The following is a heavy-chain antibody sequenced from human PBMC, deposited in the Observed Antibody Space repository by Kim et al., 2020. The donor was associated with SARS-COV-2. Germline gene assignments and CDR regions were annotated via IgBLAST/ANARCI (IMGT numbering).Heavy chain of an antibody. CDR3: ARGRNPTDY. Sequence: SETLSLTCTVSGGSVSSGSYYWSWIRHPPGKGLEWIGYIYYSGSTNYNPSLKSRVTISVDTSKNQFSLKLSSVTAADTAVYYCARGRNPTDYWGQGTLVTVSS. V-gene: IGHV4-61*01. CDR1: GGSVSSGSYY. J-gene: IGHJ4*02. CDR2: IYYSGST.